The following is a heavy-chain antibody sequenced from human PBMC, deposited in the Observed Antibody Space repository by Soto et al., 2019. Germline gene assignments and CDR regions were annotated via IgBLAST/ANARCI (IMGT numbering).Heavy chain of an antibody. CDR2: INSDGSIT. D-gene: IGHD1-26*01. CDR1: GFTFNTHW. Sequence: EVQLVESGGGLILPGGSLRLSCAASGFTFNTHWMHWVRQAPGKGLVWVSRINSDGSITDYADSVKGRFPISRDNPMNTLYLQMNSLSPEDTAVYYCARAMTSVGAAAKGDFWGQGTLVTVSS. CDR3: ARAMTSVGAAAKGDF. V-gene: IGHV3-74*01. J-gene: IGHJ4*02.